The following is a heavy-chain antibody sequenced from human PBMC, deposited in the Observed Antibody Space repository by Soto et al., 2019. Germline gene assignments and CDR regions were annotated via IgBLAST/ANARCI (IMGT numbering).Heavy chain of an antibody. Sequence: GGSLRLSCAASGFTFRSFTMNWVRQAPGKGLEWVSTISSNSAYIYYTDALRGRFTISRDNAKNSLHLQMNSLRAEDTAVYYCTRDASRDSSARGWFDPWGPGTL. V-gene: IGHV3-21*01. CDR3: TRDASRDSSARGWFDP. D-gene: IGHD6-13*01. CDR1: GFTFRSFT. CDR2: ISSNSAYI. J-gene: IGHJ5*02.